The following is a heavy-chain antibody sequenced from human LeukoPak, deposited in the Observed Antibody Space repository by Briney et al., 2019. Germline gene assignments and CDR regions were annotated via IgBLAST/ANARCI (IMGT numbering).Heavy chain of an antibody. CDR2: IKSKTDGGTT. Sequence: GGSLRLSCAASGFTFSVYSMNWVRQAPGKGLEWVGRIKSKTDGGTTDYAAPVKGRFTISRDDSKNTLYLQMNSLKTEGTAVYYCTTSLTGARYGSGSYYFDYWGQGTLVTVSS. D-gene: IGHD3-10*01. J-gene: IGHJ4*02. CDR3: TTSLTGARYGSGSYYFDY. V-gene: IGHV3-15*01. CDR1: GFTFSVYS.